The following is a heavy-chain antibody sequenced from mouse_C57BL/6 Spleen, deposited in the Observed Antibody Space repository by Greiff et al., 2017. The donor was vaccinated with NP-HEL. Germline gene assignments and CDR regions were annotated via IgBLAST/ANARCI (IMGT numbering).Heavy chain of an antibody. CDR3: TTESTVRAY. D-gene: IGHD1-1*01. Sequence: VQLQQSGAELVRPGASVKLSCTASGFNIKDDYMHWVKQRPEQGLEWIGWIDPENGDTEYASKFQGKATITADTSSNTAYLQLSSLTSEDTAVYYCTTESTVRAYWGQGTLVTVSA. CDR2: IDPENGDT. CDR1: GFNIKDDY. J-gene: IGHJ3*01. V-gene: IGHV14-4*01.